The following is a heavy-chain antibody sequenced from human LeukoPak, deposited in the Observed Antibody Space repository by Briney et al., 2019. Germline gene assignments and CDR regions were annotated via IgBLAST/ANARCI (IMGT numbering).Heavy chain of an antibody. V-gene: IGHV1-2*04. CDR2: INPNSGGT. CDR1: GYTFTGYY. J-gene: IGHJ4*02. Sequence: ASVTVSCKASGYTFTGYYMHWVRQAPGQGLEGMGWINPNSGGTNYVQKFQGWVTMTRDTSISTAYMELSRLRSDDTAVYYCARGRGGVATIPVDYWGQGTLVTVSS. D-gene: IGHD5-12*01. CDR3: ARGRGGVATIPVDY.